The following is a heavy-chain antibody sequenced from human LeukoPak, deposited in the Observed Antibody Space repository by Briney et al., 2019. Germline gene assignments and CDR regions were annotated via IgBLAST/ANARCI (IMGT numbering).Heavy chain of an antibody. CDR2: IIPIFGTA. Sequence: SVKLSCKASGGTFSSYAISWVRQAPGQGLEWMGGIIPIFGTANYAQKFQGRVTITADKSASTDYIEQSRLRSEDTAVYYCARSAERGYSYGFDYWGQGTLVTVCS. V-gene: IGHV1-69*06. J-gene: IGHJ4*02. CDR3: ARSAERGYSYGFDY. D-gene: IGHD5-18*01. CDR1: GGTFSSYA.